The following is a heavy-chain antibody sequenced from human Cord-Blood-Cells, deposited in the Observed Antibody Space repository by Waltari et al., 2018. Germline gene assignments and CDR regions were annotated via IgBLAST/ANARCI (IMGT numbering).Heavy chain of an antibody. CDR3: ARVYATIFGVVISWYFDL. Sequence: HSGSTNYNPSLKNRVTISVDTSKNQFSLKLSSVTAADTAVYYCARVYATIFGVVISWYFDLWGRGTLVTVSS. D-gene: IGHD3-3*01. V-gene: IGHV4-34*01. J-gene: IGHJ2*01. CDR2: HSGST.